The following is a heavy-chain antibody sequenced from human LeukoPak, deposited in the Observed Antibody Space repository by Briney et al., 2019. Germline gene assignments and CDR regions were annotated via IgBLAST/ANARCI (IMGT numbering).Heavy chain of an antibody. J-gene: IGHJ4*02. CDR1: GGSISSDSYY. Sequence: SETLSLTCTVSGGSISSDSYYWAWIRQPPGKGLEWIASIYYSGSTYYNPSLKSRVTISVDTSRNQFSLKLSSVTAADTAVYYCARLDGIAAAADYWGQGTLVTVSS. D-gene: IGHD6-13*01. CDR3: ARLDGIAAAADY. CDR2: IYYSGST. V-gene: IGHV4-39*01.